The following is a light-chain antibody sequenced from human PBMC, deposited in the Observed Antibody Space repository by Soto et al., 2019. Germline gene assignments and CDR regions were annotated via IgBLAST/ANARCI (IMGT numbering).Light chain of an antibody. CDR2: WAS. V-gene: IGKV4-1*01. Sequence: DIVMTQSPDSLAVSLGERATINCKSSQSVLYGSNNKNSLAWYQQKPGQPPKLLIYWASTRESGVPDRFSGSVSGTDFTHTSSRLQPEDVAVYYCQQYYTTPTWTFGQGTKVEIK. CDR1: QSVLYGSNNKNS. CDR3: QQYYTTPTWT. J-gene: IGKJ1*01.